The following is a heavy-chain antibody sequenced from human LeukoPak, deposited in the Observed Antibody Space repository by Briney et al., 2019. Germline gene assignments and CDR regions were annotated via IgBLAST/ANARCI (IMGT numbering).Heavy chain of an antibody. CDR1: GYSISSGYY. J-gene: IGHJ4*02. V-gene: IGHV4-38-2*02. CDR2: IYHSGST. CDR3: ARDQAPFDC. Sequence: SETLSLTCTVSGYSISSGYYWGWIRQPPGKGLEWIGSIYHSGSTYYNPSLKSRVTISVDTSKNQFSLKLSSVTAADTAVYYCARDQAPFDCWGQGTLVTVSS.